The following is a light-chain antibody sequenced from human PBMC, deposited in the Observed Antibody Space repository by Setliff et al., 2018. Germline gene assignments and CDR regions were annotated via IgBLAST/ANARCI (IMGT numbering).Light chain of an antibody. CDR3: QQYFTTPLT. CDR2: WAS. Sequence: DILVTQSPDSLAVSLGERATINCKSSQTVSFGFNNENYLAWYQQKPGQPPKLLISWASTRESGVPERFSGSGSATDFTLTISSLQAEDVAVYYCQQYFTTPLTFCGGTKVDIK. V-gene: IGKV4-1*01. CDR1: QTVSFGFNNENY. J-gene: IGKJ4*01.